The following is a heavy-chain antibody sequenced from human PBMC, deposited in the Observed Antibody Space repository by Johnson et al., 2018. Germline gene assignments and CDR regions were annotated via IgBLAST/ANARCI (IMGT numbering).Heavy chain of an antibody. D-gene: IGHD2-21*02. J-gene: IGHJ1*01. Sequence: QVQLVQSGGGVVRPGRSLRLSCAASGFTFNSYAMHWVSQAPGKGLEWVAVTSYDGTDKDYADSVKGRFTISRDNSENTLYLQMNSLRAEDTAVYYCATEPCGGDCYLEYLHHWGQGTLVTVSS. CDR1: GFTFNSYA. V-gene: IGHV3-30*04. CDR3: ATEPCGGDCYLEYLHH. CDR2: TSYDGTDK.